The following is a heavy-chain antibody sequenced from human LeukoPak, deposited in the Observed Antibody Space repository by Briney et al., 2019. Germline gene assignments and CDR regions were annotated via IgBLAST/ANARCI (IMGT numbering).Heavy chain of an antibody. CDR3: ARGPHEGYGMDV. V-gene: IGHV3-21*01. CDR1: GFTFSSYS. CDR2: ISSSSSYI. J-gene: IGHJ6*04. Sequence: GSLRLSCAASGFTFSSYSMNWVRQAPGKGLEWVSSISSSSSYIYYADSVKGRFTISRDNAKNSLYLQMNSLRAEDTAVYYCARGPHEGYGMDVWGKGTTVTVSS.